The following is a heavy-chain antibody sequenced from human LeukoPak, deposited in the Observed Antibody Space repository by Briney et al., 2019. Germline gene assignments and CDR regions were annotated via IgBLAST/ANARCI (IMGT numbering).Heavy chain of an antibody. CDR3: ARDRPDYSNYHYYMDV. J-gene: IGHJ6*03. CDR1: GFTFSSYA. D-gene: IGHD4-11*01. V-gene: IGHV3-23*01. CDR2: ISGSGGST. Sequence: PGGPLRLSCAASGFTFSSYAMSWVRQAPGKGLEWVSAISGSGGSTYYADSVKGRFTISRDNSKNTLYLQMNSLRAEDTAVYYCARDRPDYSNYHYYMDVWGKGTTVTVSS.